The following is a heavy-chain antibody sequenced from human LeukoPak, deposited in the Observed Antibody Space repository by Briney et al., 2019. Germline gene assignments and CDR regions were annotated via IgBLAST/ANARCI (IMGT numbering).Heavy chain of an antibody. CDR2: ISGSGGST. CDR1: GFTFSSYA. J-gene: IGHJ4*02. D-gene: IGHD3-10*01. Sequence: GGSLRLSCAASGFTFSSYAMSWVRQAPGKGLEWVSAISGSGGSTYYADSVKGRFTISRDNSKNTLYLQMNSLRAEDTAVYYCAKYLRGYYGSGSPSGLDYWGQGTLVTVSS. CDR3: AKYLRGYYGSGSPSGLDY. V-gene: IGHV3-23*01.